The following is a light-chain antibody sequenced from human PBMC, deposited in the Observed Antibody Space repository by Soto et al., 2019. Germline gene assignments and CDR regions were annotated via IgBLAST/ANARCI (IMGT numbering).Light chain of an antibody. J-gene: IGKJ1*01. Sequence: EIVLTQYPATLSLSPGERATLSCRASQSVSSYLAWYQQKPGQAPRLLIYDASNRATGIPARFSGSGSGTDFTLAISSLEPEDFEGYYSQQRSNWPWTFGQGTKVEIK. CDR1: QSVSSY. CDR2: DAS. CDR3: QQRSNWPWT. V-gene: IGKV3-11*01.